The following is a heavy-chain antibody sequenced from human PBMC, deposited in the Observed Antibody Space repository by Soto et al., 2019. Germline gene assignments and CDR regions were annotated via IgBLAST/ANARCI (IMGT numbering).Heavy chain of an antibody. V-gene: IGHV3-43*02. CDR1: GFTFDDYA. Sequence: GGSLRLSCAASGFTFDDYAMHWVRQAPRTGLEWVSLISGDGGSTYYADSVKGRFTISRDNSKNSLYLQMNSLRTEDTALYYCATVLAARVQFDYWGKGTLVTVSS. CDR2: ISGDGGST. J-gene: IGHJ4*02. CDR3: ATVLAARVQFDY. D-gene: IGHD6-6*01.